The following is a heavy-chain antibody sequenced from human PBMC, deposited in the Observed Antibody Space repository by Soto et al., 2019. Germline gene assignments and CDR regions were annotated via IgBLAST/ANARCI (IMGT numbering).Heavy chain of an antibody. CDR2: IYSGGST. V-gene: IGHV3-53*01. Sequence: GGSLRLSCAASGFTVSSNYMSWVRQAPGKGLEWVSVIYSGGSTYYADSVKGRFTISRDNSKNTLYLQMNSLRAEDTAVYYCARDIDGSSSGYYYGMDVWGQGTTVTVSS. CDR3: ARDIDGSSSGYYYGMDV. D-gene: IGHD6-6*01. CDR1: GFTVSSNY. J-gene: IGHJ6*02.